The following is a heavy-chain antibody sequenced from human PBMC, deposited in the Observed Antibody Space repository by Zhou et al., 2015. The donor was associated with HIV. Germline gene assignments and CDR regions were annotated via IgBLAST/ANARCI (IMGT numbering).Heavy chain of an antibody. CDR3: VRDRWDSLLAY. J-gene: IGHJ4*02. V-gene: IGHV7-4-1*02. CDR2: IATKTGDP. Sequence: QVQLVQSGSELKKPGASVKVSCKASGYTFTDYGVNWVRQAPGQGLEWMGWIATKTGDPNYAQGFTGRFVFSLDTSVSTAYLQINNLQAEDTATYYCVRDRWDSLLAYWGQGTLVTVSS. D-gene: IGHD1-26*01. CDR1: GYTFTDYG.